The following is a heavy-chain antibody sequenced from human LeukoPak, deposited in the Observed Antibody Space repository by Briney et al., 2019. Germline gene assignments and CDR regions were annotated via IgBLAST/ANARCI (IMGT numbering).Heavy chain of an antibody. D-gene: IGHD2-8*01. CDR2: INHSGST. J-gene: IGHJ4*02. Sequence: PSETLSLTCAVYGGSFSGYYWSWIRQPPGKGLEWIGEINHSGSTNYNPSLKSRVTISVDTSKNQFSLKLSSATAADTAVYYCAREGYCTNGVCYRTGRARLAYYFDYWGQGTLVTVSS. V-gene: IGHV4-34*01. CDR1: GGSFSGYY. CDR3: AREGYCTNGVCYRTGRARLAYYFDY.